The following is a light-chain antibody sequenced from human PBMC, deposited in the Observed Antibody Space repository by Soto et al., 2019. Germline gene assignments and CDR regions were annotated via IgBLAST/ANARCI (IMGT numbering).Light chain of an antibody. CDR1: SSDVGGYNY. V-gene: IGLV2-14*03. CDR3: SSYRDTNTPWL. J-gene: IGLJ1*01. CDR2: DVN. Sequence: QSVLTQPASVSGSPGQSITISCTGTSSDVGGYNYVSWYQQHPGKAPKLMIYDVNNRPSGVSHRFSGSKSGDTASLTISGLQLEDEADYYCSSYRDTNTPWLFGTGTKLTVL.